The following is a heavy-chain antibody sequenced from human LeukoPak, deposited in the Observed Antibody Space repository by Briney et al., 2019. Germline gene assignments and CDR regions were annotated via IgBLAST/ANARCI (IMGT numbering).Heavy chain of an antibody. CDR3: ARAGDIVVVPAANWFDP. D-gene: IGHD2-2*01. CDR2: IIPIFGTA. Sequence: SVKVSCKASGGTFRSYAISWVRQAPGQGLEWMGGIIPIFGTANYAQKFQGRVTITTDESTSTAYMELSSLRSEDTAVYYCARAGDIVVVPAANWFDPWGQGTLVPVSS. J-gene: IGHJ5*02. CDR1: GGTFRSYA. V-gene: IGHV1-69*05.